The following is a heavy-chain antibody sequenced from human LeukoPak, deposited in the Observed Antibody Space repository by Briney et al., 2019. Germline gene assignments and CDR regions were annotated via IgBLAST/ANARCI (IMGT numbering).Heavy chain of an antibody. D-gene: IGHD3-10*01. CDR2: INPNSGGT. Sequence: ASVKVSCKASGYTFTGYYMHWVRQAPGQGLEWMGWINPNSGGTSYAQKFQGRVTMTRDTSISTAYMELSRLISDDTAVYYCARGKGMTMVQRVINYWGQGTLVTVSS. J-gene: IGHJ4*02. V-gene: IGHV1-2*02. CDR3: ARGKGMTMVQRVINY. CDR1: GYTFTGYY.